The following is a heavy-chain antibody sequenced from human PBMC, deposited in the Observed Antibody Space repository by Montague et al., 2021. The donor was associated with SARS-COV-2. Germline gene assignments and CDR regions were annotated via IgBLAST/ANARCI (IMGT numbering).Heavy chain of an antibody. J-gene: IGHJ4*02. CDR3: ARVERLGGGGWYTY. CDR2: IKEDGSEK. V-gene: IGHV3-7*03. CDR1: GFTFSRYW. D-gene: IGHD6-19*01. Sequence: SLRLSCAASGFTFSRYWMSWVCQAPGKGLEWVANIKEDGSEKYYVDSVKGRFTISRDNAKNSLYLQVNGLKPEDTAVYYCARVERLGGGGWYTYWGQGTLVTVSS.